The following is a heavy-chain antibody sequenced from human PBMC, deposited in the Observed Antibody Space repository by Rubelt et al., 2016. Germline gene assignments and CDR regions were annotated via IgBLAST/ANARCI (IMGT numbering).Heavy chain of an antibody. CDR3: ARERYCSSTSFGRGMDV. CDR2: IDWDDVK. V-gene: IGHV2-70*01. J-gene: IGHJ6*02. CDR1: GFSLSPRGVC. Sequence: QVTFRESGPALVKPTQTLTLTCTFSGFSLSPRGVCVNWIRQPPGKALEWLALIDWDDVKYYTTSLKTRLTIPKDTSKSQVVLTMTNMDPGDTATYYCARERYCSSTSFGRGMDVWGQGTTVTVSS. D-gene: IGHD2-2*01.